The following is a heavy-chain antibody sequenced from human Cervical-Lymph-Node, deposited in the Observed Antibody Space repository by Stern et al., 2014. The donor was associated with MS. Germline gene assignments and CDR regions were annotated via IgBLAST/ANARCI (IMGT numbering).Heavy chain of an antibody. D-gene: IGHD1-26*01. CDR2: ISYDGRDK. Sequence: MQLVESGGGVVQPGRSLRLSCAASGFVFRRSALHWVRQAPGKGLECVALISYDGRDKYYTDSEKVRFTVSRDNSNNTVDLEMNSLRLEDTAVYYCAKGGSGSYLDWGQGSLVTVSS. CDR3: AKGGSGSYLD. V-gene: IGHV3-30*04. CDR1: GFVFRRSA. J-gene: IGHJ4*02.